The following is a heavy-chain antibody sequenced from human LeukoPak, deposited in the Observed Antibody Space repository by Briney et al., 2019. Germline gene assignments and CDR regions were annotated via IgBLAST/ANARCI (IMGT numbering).Heavy chain of an antibody. J-gene: IGHJ4*02. CDR1: GFTFSDFW. D-gene: IGHD7-27*01. V-gene: IGHV3-7*01. CDR3: ARDYVWGSSESDY. Sequence: GGSLRLSCAASGFTFSDFWMSWVRQTPGKGPEWVGNIKQDGSEKYYVDSVKGRFTISRDNAKNSLYLQMNSLRVEDTAIYYCARDYVWGSSESDYWGQGTLVTVSS. CDR2: IKQDGSEK.